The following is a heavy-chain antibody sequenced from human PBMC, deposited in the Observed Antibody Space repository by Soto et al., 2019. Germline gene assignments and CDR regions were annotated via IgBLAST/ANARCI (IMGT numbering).Heavy chain of an antibody. Sequence: GGSLRLSCAASGFTFSDYYMSWIRQAPGKGLEWVSYISSSGSTIYYADSVKGRFTISRDNAKNSLYLQMNSLRAEDTAVYYCARENVVVPAAKNFDYWGQGTLVTVSS. CDR2: ISSSGSTI. CDR3: ARENVVVPAAKNFDY. J-gene: IGHJ4*02. CDR1: GFTFSDYY. V-gene: IGHV3-11*01. D-gene: IGHD2-2*01.